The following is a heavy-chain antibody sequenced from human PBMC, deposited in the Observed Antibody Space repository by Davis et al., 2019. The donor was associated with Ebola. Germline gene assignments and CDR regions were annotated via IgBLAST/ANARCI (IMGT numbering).Heavy chain of an antibody. Sequence: GGSLRLSCAASGFTFSDHHMDWVRQAPGKGLEWIGCSKNKANSYTTQYAASVKGRFTISRDDSKNSLYLLMNSLKTEDTAVYYCTSSDWLIQSLFDYWGQGTLVTVSS. CDR3: TSSDWLIQSLFDY. CDR1: GFTFSDHH. J-gene: IGHJ4*02. D-gene: IGHD3-9*01. CDR2: SKNKANSYTT. V-gene: IGHV3-72*01.